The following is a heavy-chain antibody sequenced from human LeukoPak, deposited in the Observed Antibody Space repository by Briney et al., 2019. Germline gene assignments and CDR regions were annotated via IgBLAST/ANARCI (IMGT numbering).Heavy chain of an antibody. CDR3: ARGGGDIVVVPAAENWFDP. CDR2: IYYSGST. D-gene: IGHD2-2*01. J-gene: IGHJ5*02. CDR1: GGSISSYY. Sequence: SETLSLTCTVSGGSISSYYWSWIRQPPGKGLEWIGYIYYSGSTNYNPSLKSRVTISVDTSKNQFSPKLSSVTAADTAVYYCARGGGDIVVVPAAENWFDPWGQGTLVTVSS. V-gene: IGHV4-59*08.